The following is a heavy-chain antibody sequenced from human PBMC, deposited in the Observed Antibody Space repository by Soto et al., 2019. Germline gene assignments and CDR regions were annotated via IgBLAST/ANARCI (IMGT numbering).Heavy chain of an antibody. Sequence: PGGSLRLSCAASGFTFSSYGMHWVRQAPGKGLEWVAVIWYDGSNKYYADPVKGRFTISRDNSKNTLYLQMNSLRAEDTAVYYCARDQFAYSTSYNWFDPWGQGTLVTVSS. V-gene: IGHV3-33*01. D-gene: IGHD6-13*01. CDR1: GFTFSSYG. CDR2: IWYDGSNK. J-gene: IGHJ5*02. CDR3: ARDQFAYSTSYNWFDP.